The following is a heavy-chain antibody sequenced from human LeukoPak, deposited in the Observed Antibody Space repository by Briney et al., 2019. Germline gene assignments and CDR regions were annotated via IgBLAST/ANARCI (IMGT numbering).Heavy chain of an antibody. Sequence: GGSLRLSCAASGFTFSSYAMSWVRQAPGRGLEWVSAISGSGGSTYYADSVKGRFTISRDNSKNTLYLQMNSLRAEDTAVYYCAKNGDRGAYCTGGTCYPYFYYYMDVWGKGTTVTI. CDR1: GFTFSSYA. D-gene: IGHD2-15*01. CDR3: AKNGDRGAYCTGGTCYPYFYYYMDV. J-gene: IGHJ6*03. CDR2: ISGSGGST. V-gene: IGHV3-23*01.